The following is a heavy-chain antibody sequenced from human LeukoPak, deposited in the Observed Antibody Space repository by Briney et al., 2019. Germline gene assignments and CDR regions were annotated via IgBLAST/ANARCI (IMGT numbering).Heavy chain of an antibody. V-gene: IGHV4-59*01. D-gene: IGHD5-24*01. CDR2: IYYSGST. CDR1: GGSISSYY. Sequence: SETLSLTCTVSGGSISSYYWNWIRQPPGKGLEWIGYIYYSGSTKYNLSLKSRVTILVDTSNNQFALRLSSVTAADTAVYYCARGGRRDGYNTFYFDHWGQGALVTVSS. CDR3: ARGGRRDGYNTFYFDH. J-gene: IGHJ4*02.